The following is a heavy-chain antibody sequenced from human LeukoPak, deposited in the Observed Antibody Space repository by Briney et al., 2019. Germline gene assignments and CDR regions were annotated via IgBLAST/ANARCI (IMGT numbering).Heavy chain of an antibody. V-gene: IGHV3-23*01. Sequence: PGGSLRLSCAASGFTFSSYAMSWVRQAPGKGLEWVSAISGSGGSTYYSASVRGRFTISRDNPKNTLSLQLSSLRVEDTAVYYCAKEDGYSYGFLASWGQGTLVTVSS. D-gene: IGHD5-18*01. CDR2: ISGSGGST. J-gene: IGHJ5*02. CDR3: AKEDGYSYGFLAS. CDR1: GFTFSSYA.